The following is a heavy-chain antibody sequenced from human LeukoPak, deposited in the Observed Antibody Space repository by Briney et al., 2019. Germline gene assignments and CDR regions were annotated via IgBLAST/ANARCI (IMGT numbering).Heavy chain of an antibody. V-gene: IGHV4-39*01. Sequence: SETLSLTCTVSGGSISSSNYYWGWIRQPPGKGLEWIGSIYYSGSTYYNLSLKSRVSISVDTSKNQFSLKLSSVTAADTAVYYCARHGVAVATMTTLDYWGQGTLVTVSS. CDR1: GGSISSSNYY. D-gene: IGHD6-19*01. CDR2: IYYSGST. J-gene: IGHJ4*02. CDR3: ARHGVAVATMTTLDY.